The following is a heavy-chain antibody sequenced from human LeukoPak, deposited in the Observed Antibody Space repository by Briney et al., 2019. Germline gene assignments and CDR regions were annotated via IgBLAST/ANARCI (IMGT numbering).Heavy chain of an antibody. CDR1: GFSFSSSA. D-gene: IGHD6-19*01. J-gene: IGHJ4*02. V-gene: IGHV3-64D*06. CDR2: ISDNGGST. CDR3: VKDRLSNLAVAGSFDY. Sequence: QSGGSLRLSCSASGFSFSSSAIHWVRQAPGKGLEYVSSISDNGGSTYYADSVKGGFIISRDNSKNTVYLQMSSLRAEDTAVYYCVKDRLSNLAVAGSFDYWGQGTQVTVSS.